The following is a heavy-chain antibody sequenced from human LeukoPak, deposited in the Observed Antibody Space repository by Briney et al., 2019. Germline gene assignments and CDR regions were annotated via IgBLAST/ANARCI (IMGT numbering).Heavy chain of an antibody. Sequence: GGSLRLSCAASGFTFSSYAMSWVRQAPGKGLEWVSAISGSGGSTYYADSVKGRFTISRDNSKNTLYLQRDSLRAEDTAVYYCAKDTPNLYCSGGSCYDAFDIWGQGTMVTVSS. CDR1: GFTFSSYA. D-gene: IGHD2-15*01. CDR3: AKDTPNLYCSGGSCYDAFDI. CDR2: ISGSGGST. V-gene: IGHV3-23*01. J-gene: IGHJ3*02.